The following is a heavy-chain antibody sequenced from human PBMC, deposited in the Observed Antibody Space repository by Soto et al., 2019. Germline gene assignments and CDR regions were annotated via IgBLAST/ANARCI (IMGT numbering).Heavy chain of an antibody. CDR3: ARGPGRYYDSSGYYKYYYYYYGMEV. D-gene: IGHD3-22*01. CDR2: IYYSGST. Sequence: SETLSLTCTFSVGSISSGGYYCSWIRQHPWKGLEWIGYIYYSGSTYYNPSLKSRVTISVDTSKNQFSLKLSSVTAADTAVYYCARGPGRYYDSSGYYKYYYYYYGMEVWGQGTTVRVS. J-gene: IGHJ6*01. V-gene: IGHV4-31*03. CDR1: VGSISSGGYY.